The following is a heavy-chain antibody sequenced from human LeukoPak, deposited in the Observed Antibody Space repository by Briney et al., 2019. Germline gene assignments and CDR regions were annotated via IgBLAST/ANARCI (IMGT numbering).Heavy chain of an antibody. D-gene: IGHD2-8*01. CDR2: IYYSGST. CDR1: GGSISSGGYY. CDR3: ARGVPMVYAIGGEFDY. V-gene: IGHV4-31*03. J-gene: IGHJ4*02. Sequence: SETLSLTCTVSGGSISSGGYYWSWIRQHPGKGLEWIGYIYYSGSTYYNPSLKSRVTISVDTSKNQFSLKLSSVTAADTAVYYCARGVPMVYAIGGEFDYWGQGTLVTVSS.